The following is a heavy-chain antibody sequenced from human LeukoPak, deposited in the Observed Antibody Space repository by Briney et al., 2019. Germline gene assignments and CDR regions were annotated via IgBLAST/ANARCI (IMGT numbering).Heavy chain of an antibody. Sequence: GGSLRLSCAASGFTFNNAWMSWVRQAPGKGLEWVGRIKSKTDGGTADYVAPVKGRFTISRDDARNTVYLEMNSLKIEDTAVYFCTTGGSWYDPGHWGQGTLVTVSS. J-gene: IGHJ4*02. CDR3: TTGGSWYDPGH. CDR2: IKSKTDGGTA. V-gene: IGHV3-15*01. D-gene: IGHD6-13*01. CDR1: GFTFNNAW.